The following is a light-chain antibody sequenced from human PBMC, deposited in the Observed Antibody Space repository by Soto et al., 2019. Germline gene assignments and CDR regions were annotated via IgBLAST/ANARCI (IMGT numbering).Light chain of an antibody. CDR3: QKYNSVPVT. J-gene: IGKJ5*01. V-gene: IGKV1-27*01. CDR2: SAS. CDR1: QGISNF. Sequence: DIQMTQSPSSLSASVGDRVTITCRASQGISNFLAWYQQKAGTVPKLLIYSASTLQSGVPSRFSGSGSGTDFTLTIRNLQPEDVATYYCQKYNSVPVTFGQGTRLEIK.